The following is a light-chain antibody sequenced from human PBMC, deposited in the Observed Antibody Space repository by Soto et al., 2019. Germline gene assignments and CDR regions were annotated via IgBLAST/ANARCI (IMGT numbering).Light chain of an antibody. Sequence: QSVLTQPPSASGTPGQRVTISCSGSSSNIGSNTVNWYQQLPGTAPKLLIYNNNQRPSGVPDRFSGSRSGTSVSLAISGLQSDDEADYYCAAWDDSLNVMVFGGGTKLTVL. V-gene: IGLV1-44*01. CDR3: AAWDDSLNVMV. CDR2: NNN. CDR1: SSNIGSNT. J-gene: IGLJ2*01.